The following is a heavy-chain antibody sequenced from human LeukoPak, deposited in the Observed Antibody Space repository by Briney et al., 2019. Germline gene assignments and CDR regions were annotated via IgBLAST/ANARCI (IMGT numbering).Heavy chain of an antibody. CDR1: VVSISSYY. CDR3: ARGLYYYDSSAYYGRFDY. D-gene: IGHD3-22*01. CDR2: IHTSGSTSGST. V-gene: IGHV4-4*07. Sequence: PSETLSLTCTVSVVSISSYYWSWIRQPAGKGLEWIGRIHTSGSTSGSTNYNPSIKSRVTMSVDTSKNQFSLKLSSVTAADTAVYYCARGLYYYDSSAYYGRFDYWGQGTLVTVSS. J-gene: IGHJ4*02.